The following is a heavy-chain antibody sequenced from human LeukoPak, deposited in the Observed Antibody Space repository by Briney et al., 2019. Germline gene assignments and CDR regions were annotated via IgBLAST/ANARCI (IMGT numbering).Heavy chain of an antibody. CDR1: GGSFSGYL. J-gene: IGHJ6*01. Sequence: PSETLSLTCTVSGGSFSGYLWSWIRQPPGKGLEWIGEINYNGEKTNYNPSLKSRVIMSVAPCTNQFSLEMTSVTAADTAVYFCTRSGLTGMREYPRADYYYYGMDVWGQGTAVTVYS. CDR2: INYNGEKT. CDR3: TRSGLTGMREYPRADYYYYGMDV. V-gene: IGHV4-34*01. D-gene: IGHD2-2*02.